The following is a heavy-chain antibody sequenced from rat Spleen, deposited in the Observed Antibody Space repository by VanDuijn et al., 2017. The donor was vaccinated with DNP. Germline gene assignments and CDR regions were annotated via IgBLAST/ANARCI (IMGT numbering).Heavy chain of an antibody. CDR3: VRWDYGIYGFDY. D-gene: IGHD1-11*01. J-gene: IGHJ2*01. CDR2: IHYDGGTT. V-gene: IGHV5-22*01. CDR1: GFTFSDYY. Sequence: EVQLVESGGGLVQPGRSLKLSCAASGFTFSDYYMAWVRQAPTKGLEWVAYIHYDGGTTYYGDSVKGRFTISRDNAENTLYLQMYSLRSEYMSTYYCVRWDYGIYGFDYWGQGVMVTVSS.